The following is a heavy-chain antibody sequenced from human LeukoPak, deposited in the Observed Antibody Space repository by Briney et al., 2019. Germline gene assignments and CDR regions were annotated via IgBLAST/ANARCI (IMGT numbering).Heavy chain of an antibody. Sequence: PGGSLRLSCAASGFTFSTYEMNWVRQAPGKGLEWVSYISGSGSTIYYADSVKGRFTTSRDNANNSLYLQMNSLRAEDTAVYYCVRSRWLQLGYFDCWGQGILVTVSS. D-gene: IGHD5-24*01. V-gene: IGHV3-48*03. J-gene: IGHJ4*02. CDR2: ISGSGSTI. CDR1: GFTFSTYE. CDR3: VRSRWLQLGYFDC.